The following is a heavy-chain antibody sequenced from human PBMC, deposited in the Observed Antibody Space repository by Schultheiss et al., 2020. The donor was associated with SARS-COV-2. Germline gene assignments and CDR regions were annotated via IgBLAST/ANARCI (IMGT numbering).Heavy chain of an antibody. CDR2: IYPGDSNI. CDR1: GYSFTTYW. D-gene: IGHD6-13*01. Sequence: GESLKISCKGSGYSFTTYWIGWVRQMPGKGLEWMGIIYPGDSNIRYRPSFQGQVTISADKSISTAYLQWSSLGASDTAMYYCARSSGLTPALGQFDYWGQGILVTVSS. CDR3: ARSSGLTPALGQFDY. J-gene: IGHJ4*01. V-gene: IGHV5-51*01.